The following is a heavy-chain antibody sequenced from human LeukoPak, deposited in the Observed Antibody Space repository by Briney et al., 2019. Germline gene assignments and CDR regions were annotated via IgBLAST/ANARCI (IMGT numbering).Heavy chain of an antibody. CDR3: ARRDYDILTGYYNGWFDP. V-gene: IGHV4-34*01. J-gene: IGHJ5*02. Sequence: PSETLSLTCAAYGGSFSAYYWTWIRQPPGKGLEWIGEINHSGSTNYNPSLKSRLTISLDTSKNQFSLNLRSVTAADTAVYYCARRDYDILTGYYNGWFDPWGQGTLVTVSS. CDR1: GGSFSAYY. D-gene: IGHD3-9*01. CDR2: INHSGST.